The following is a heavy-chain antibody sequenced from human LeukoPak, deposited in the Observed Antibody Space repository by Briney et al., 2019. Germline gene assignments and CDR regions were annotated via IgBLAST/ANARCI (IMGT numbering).Heavy chain of an antibody. D-gene: IGHD2-2*01. CDR3: AREWVVVVPAAMGY. J-gene: IGHJ4*02. CDR2: INTNTGNP. Sequence: GASVKVSCKASGYTFTSYAMNWVRQAPGQGLEWMGWINTNTGNPTYAQGFTGRFVFSLDTSVSTAYLQISSLKAEDTAVYYCAREWVVVVPAAMGYWGQGTLVTVSS. CDR1: GYTFTSYA. V-gene: IGHV7-4-1*02.